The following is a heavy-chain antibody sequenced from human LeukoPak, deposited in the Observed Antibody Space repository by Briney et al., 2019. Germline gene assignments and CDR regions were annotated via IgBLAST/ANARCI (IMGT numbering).Heavy chain of an antibody. Sequence: ASVKVSCKASGYTFTSYDISWVRQAPGQGLEWMGGIIPIFGTANYAQKFQGRVTITTDESTSTAYMELSSLRSEDTAVYHCARPPRYFDWSELSYWGQGTLVTVSS. D-gene: IGHD3-9*01. CDR3: ARPPRYFDWSELSY. CDR1: GYTFTSYD. J-gene: IGHJ4*02. CDR2: IIPIFGTA. V-gene: IGHV1-69*05.